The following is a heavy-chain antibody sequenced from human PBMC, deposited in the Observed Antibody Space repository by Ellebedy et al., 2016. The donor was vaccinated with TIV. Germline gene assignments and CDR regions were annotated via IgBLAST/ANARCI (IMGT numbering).Heavy chain of an antibody. CDR3: ARESTYCGADCYSLSDH. CDR1: GFTFSRSS. Sequence: PGGSLRLSCAASGFTFSRSSMNWVRQAPGKGLEWVSSIYRSTTYIYYADSVKGRFTISRDNSKSTLFLQMNSLRPEDTAVYYCARESTYCGADCYSLSDHWGQGALVTVSA. D-gene: IGHD2-21*02. CDR2: IYRSTTYI. J-gene: IGHJ5*02. V-gene: IGHV3-21*01.